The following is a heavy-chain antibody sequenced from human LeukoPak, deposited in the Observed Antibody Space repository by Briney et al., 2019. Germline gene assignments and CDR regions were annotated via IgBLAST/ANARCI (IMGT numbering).Heavy chain of an antibody. CDR3: ARDSEGYCSSTSCYPKFDY. CDR1: GYTFTSYG. J-gene: IGHJ4*02. D-gene: IGHD2-2*01. V-gene: IGHV1-18*01. CDR2: ISAYNGNT. Sequence: ASVKVSCKASGYTFTSYGISWVRQAPGQGLEWMGWISAYNGNTNYAQKLQGRVTMTTDTSTSTAYMELRSQRSDDTAVYYCARDSEGYCSSTSCYPKFDYWGQGTLVTVSS.